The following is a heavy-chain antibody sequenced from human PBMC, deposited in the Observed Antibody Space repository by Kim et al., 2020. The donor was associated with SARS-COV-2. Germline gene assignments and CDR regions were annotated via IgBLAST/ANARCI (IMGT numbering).Heavy chain of an antibody. CDR2: INTNTGNP. Sequence: ASVKVSCKASANMFTTYAMHWLRQAPGQGLEWMGWINTNTGNPSYAQGFTGRFVFSLDTSVSTAYLQINSLKTDDTAVYYCATGLIARPPFDYWGQGSLITVSS. CDR3: ATGLIARPPFDY. D-gene: IGHD3-10*01. J-gene: IGHJ4*02. V-gene: IGHV7-4-1*02. CDR1: ANMFTTYA.